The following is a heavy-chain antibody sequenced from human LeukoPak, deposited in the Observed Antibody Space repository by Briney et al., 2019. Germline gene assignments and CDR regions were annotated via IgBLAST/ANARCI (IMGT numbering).Heavy chain of an antibody. CDR2: IYSGGST. V-gene: IGHV3-53*01. CDR1: GFTVSSNY. J-gene: IGHJ6*01. CDR3: ARDGNFVEDSSGYYPHYYYYYGMDV. D-gene: IGHD3-22*01. Sequence: PGGSLRLSCAASGFTVSSNYMSWVRQAPGKGLEWVSVIYSGGSTYYADSVKGRFTISRDNSKNTLYLQMNSLRAEDTAVYYCARDGNFVEDSSGYYPHYYYYYGMDVWGKGPRSPSPQ.